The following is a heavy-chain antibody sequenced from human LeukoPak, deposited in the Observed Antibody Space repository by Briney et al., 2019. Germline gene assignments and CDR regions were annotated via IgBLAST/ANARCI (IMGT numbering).Heavy chain of an antibody. V-gene: IGHV4-4*07. CDR1: GGSISSYY. J-gene: IGHJ4*02. D-gene: IGHD3-9*01. CDR2: IYTSGST. CDR3: ARDSHYDILTGYFHFDY. Sequence: SETLSLTCTVSGGSISSYYLSWIRQPAGKGLEWIGRIYTSGSTNYNPSLKSRVTMSVDTSKNQFSLKLSSVTAADTAVYYCARDSHYDILTGYFHFDYWGQGTLVTVSS.